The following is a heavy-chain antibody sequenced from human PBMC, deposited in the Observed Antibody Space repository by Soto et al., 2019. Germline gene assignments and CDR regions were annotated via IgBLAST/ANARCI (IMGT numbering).Heavy chain of an antibody. D-gene: IGHD2-8*01. CDR3: ARHRGVHYGMDV. V-gene: IGHV1-8*01. J-gene: IGHJ6*02. CDR1: GYTFTSYD. Sequence: QVQLVQSGAEVKKPGASVKVSCKASGYTFTSYDIKWVRQATGQGLEWMGWMNPNSGNTGYAQKFQVRVNMTRNTSISTAYMELSSLRSEDTAVYYCARHRGVHYGMDVWGQGTTVTVSS. CDR2: MNPNSGNT.